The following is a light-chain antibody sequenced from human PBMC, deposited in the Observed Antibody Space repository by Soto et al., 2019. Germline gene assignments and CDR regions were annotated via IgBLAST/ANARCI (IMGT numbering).Light chain of an antibody. CDR1: KTVNRNY. CDR2: GVS. J-gene: IGKJ1*01. CDR3: QQYIDSPRT. Sequence: IILTQSPGTLALSPGDGATLSCRASKTVNRNYLAWYHQRPGQPPRLLMYGVSNRASGVPDRFSADGSGTEFTLTIGRLDPDDFGVYYCQQYIDSPRTFGQGTRVEVK. V-gene: IGKV3-20*01.